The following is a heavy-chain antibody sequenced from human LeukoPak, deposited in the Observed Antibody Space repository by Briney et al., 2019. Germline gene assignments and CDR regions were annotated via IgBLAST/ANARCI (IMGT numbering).Heavy chain of an antibody. Sequence: GGSLRLSCVPSGITFSNYYMHWVRQVPGEGLVWVSHIIQDGSVTSYADSVKSRFTISRDNAKNTVYLQLNNLRAEDTAVYYCATDDYRGLGYWGQGTLVTVSS. D-gene: IGHD3-16*01. CDR2: IIQDGSVT. V-gene: IGHV3-74*01. CDR3: ATDDYRGLGY. J-gene: IGHJ4*02. CDR1: GITFSNYY.